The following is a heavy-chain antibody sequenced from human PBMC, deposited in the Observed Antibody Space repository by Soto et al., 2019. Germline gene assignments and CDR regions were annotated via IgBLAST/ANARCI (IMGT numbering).Heavy chain of an antibody. CDR3: ARQGVDILTGYFPDY. CDR2: IYPGDSDT. Sequence: GESLKISCKGSGYSFTSYWIGWVRQMPGKGLEWMGIIYPGDSDTRYSPSFQGQVTISADKSISTAYLQWSSLKASDTAMYYCARQGVDILTGYFPDYWGQGTLVTVSS. J-gene: IGHJ4*02. V-gene: IGHV5-51*01. D-gene: IGHD3-9*01. CDR1: GYSFTSYW.